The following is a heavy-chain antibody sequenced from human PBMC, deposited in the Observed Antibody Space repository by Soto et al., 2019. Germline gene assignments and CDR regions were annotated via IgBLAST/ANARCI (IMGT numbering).Heavy chain of an antibody. V-gene: IGHV3-74*03. CDR2: IDSDGNSK. Sequence: PGGSLGLSCAASRFTFGRYWMHWARQVPGKGLVWVSHIDSDGNSKTYADSEKGRFTISRDNAKNTVYLQMNSLRAEDTAVYYCARGIAAAGTDYWGQGT. CDR1: RFTFGRYW. J-gene: IGHJ4*02. CDR3: ARGIAAAGTDY. D-gene: IGHD6-13*01.